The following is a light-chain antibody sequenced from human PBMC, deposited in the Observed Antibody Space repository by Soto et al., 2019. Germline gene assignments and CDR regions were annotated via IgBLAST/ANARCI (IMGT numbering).Light chain of an antibody. Sequence: QSVLTRPPSVSGAPGQRVTISCTGSSSNIGAGYDVHWYQHLPGTAPKLLIYGNSNRPSGVPDRFSGSKSGTSASLAITGLQAEDEADYYCHSYDSSLSGSVFGGGTKLTVL. CDR2: GNS. V-gene: IGLV1-40*01. CDR1: SSNIGAGYD. CDR3: HSYDSSLSGSV. J-gene: IGLJ2*01.